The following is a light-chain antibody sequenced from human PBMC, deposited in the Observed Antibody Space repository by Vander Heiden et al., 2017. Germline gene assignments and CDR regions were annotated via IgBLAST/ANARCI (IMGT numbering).Light chain of an antibody. CDR1: QSVGTY. CDR2: DTS. J-gene: IGKJ2*03. CDR3: QQSYSSPYS. Sequence: DIQVTQSPSSLSAPAGDRGTITCRASQSVGTYLNWYQQKPGKPPKLLIYDTSTLQSGVPSRFRGGGSGTHLTLTISGLQPEDFATYYCQQSYSSPYSFGQGTRLEI. V-gene: IGKV1-39*01.